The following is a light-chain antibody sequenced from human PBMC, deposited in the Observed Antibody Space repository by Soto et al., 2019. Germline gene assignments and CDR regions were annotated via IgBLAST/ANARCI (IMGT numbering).Light chain of an antibody. V-gene: IGKV2D-29*01. CDR3: MQSIQLPRLT. Sequence: EIVLTQSPGTLSLSPGERATLSCRASQSVTSGYLAWYQQKPGQPPQLLIYEVSNRFSGVPDRFSGSGSGTDFTLKISRVEAEDVGVYYCMQSIQLPRLTFGGGTKVDIK. CDR2: EVS. J-gene: IGKJ4*01. CDR1: QSVTSGY.